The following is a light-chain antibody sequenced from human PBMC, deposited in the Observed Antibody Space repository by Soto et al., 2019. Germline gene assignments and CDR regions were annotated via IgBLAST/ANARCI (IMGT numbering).Light chain of an antibody. CDR2: DAS. CDR3: QQRSNWPRT. V-gene: IGKV3-11*01. J-gene: IGKJ1*01. CDR1: QSVSSY. Sequence: EIVLTQSPATLSLSPGERATLSCRASQSVSSYLAWYQQKPGQALMLLIYDASNRATGIPVRFSGSGSGTDFTLTISFLEPEDFAVYYCQQRSNWPRTFGQGTKVDIK.